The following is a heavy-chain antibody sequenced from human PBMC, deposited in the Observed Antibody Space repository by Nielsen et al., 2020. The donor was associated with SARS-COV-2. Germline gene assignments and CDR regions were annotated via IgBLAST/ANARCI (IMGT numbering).Heavy chain of an antibody. CDR3: ARGDLVVVPSPLLGLGPIFCSFYLDV. CDR1: GGSVSSNDW. D-gene: IGHD2-2*02. CDR2: VSHIGST. J-gene: IGHJ6*03. Sequence: GSLRLSCAVSGGSVSSNDWWPCVRQSPGTGLEWIGEVSHIGSTNYNPSLKSRVTLSMDKSKNQSSLRLTSVSAADTADYFCARGDLVVVPSPLLGLGPIFCSFYLDVWGKGTTVIVSS. V-gene: IGHV4-4*01.